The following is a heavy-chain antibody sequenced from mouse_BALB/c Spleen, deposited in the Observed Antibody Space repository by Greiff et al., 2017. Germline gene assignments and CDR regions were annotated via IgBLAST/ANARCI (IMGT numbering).Heavy chain of an antibody. CDR2: ISSGGSYT. V-gene: IGHV5-6*01. J-gene: IGHJ3*01. D-gene: IGHD1-1*01. CDR3: AGQEDYGRPSWFAY. CDR1: GFTFSSYG. Sequence: EVKLMESGGDLVKPGGSLKLSCAASGFTFSSYGMSWVRQTPDKRLEWVATISSGGSYTYYPDSVKGRFTISRDNAKNTLYQQMSSRTSEDAAMYYCAGQEDYGRPSWFAYWGQGTLVTVSA.